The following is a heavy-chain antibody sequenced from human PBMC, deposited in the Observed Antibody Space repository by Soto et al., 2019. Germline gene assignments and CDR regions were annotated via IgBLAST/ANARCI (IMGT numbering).Heavy chain of an antibody. D-gene: IGHD4-17*01. CDR1: GLTFSSYA. CDR3: AKALNPPFRNYGDPKTYYYYGMDV. V-gene: IGHV3-23*01. J-gene: IGHJ6*04. Sequence: PGGSLRLSCAASGLTFSSYAMSWVRQAPGKGLEWVSAISGSGGSTYYADSVKGRFTISRDNSKNTLYLQMNSLRAEDTAVYYCAKALNPPFRNYGDPKTYYYYGMDVWGKGTTVTVSS. CDR2: ISGSGGST.